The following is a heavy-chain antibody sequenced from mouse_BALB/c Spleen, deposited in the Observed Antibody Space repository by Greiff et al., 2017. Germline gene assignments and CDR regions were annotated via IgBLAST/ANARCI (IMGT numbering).Heavy chain of an antibody. CDR1: GYAFTNYL. CDR2: INPGSGGT. Sequence: VQLQQSGAELVRPGTSVKVSCKASGYAFTNYLIEWVKQRPGQGLEWIGVINPGSGGTNYNEKFKGKATLTADKSSSTAYMQLSSLTSDDSAVYFCARGEGYSLAYWGQGTLVTVSA. V-gene: IGHV1-54*01. J-gene: IGHJ3*01. CDR3: ARGEGYSLAY. D-gene: IGHD2-12*01.